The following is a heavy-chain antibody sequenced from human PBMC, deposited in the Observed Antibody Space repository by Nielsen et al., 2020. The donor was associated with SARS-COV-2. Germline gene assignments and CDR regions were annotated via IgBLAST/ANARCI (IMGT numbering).Heavy chain of an antibody. Sequence: GGSLRLSCAASGFTFSSYAMHWVRQAPGKGLEYVSAISSNGGSTYYANSVKGRFTISRDNSKNTLYLQMGSLRAEDMAVYYCARGIYYHDSSGIMDVWGQGTTVTVSS. D-gene: IGHD3-22*01. CDR1: GFTFSSYA. J-gene: IGHJ6*02. V-gene: IGHV3-64*01. CDR3: ARGIYYHDSSGIMDV. CDR2: ISSNGGST.